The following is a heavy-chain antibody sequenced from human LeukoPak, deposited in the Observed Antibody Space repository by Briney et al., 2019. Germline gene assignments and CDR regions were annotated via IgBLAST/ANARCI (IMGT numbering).Heavy chain of an antibody. Sequence: GGSLRLSCAASGFTFSSYAMSWVRQAPGKGLEWVSAISGSGGSTYYADSVKGRFTISRDNTKNTLYLQMNSLRAEDTAVYYCARGGSYLSAFDIWGQGTMVTVSS. D-gene: IGHD1-26*01. V-gene: IGHV3-23*01. CDR3: ARGGSYLSAFDI. CDR2: ISGSGGST. J-gene: IGHJ3*02. CDR1: GFTFSSYA.